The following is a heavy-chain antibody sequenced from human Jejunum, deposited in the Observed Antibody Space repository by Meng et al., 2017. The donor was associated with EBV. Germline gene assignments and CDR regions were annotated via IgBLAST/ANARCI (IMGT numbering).Heavy chain of an antibody. Sequence: QEQLVQSGAEVKKPGASVKVSCKASGYTFTAYFIHWVRQAPGQGLEWMGRINPYTGVTHYAQNFQGRVTMTRDTSISTAYMELSRLTSDDTAVYYCARVRSPVTPDYWGQGTLVTVSS. CDR3: ARVRSPVTPDY. D-gene: IGHD4-17*01. CDR2: INPYTGVT. CDR1: GYTFTAYF. J-gene: IGHJ4*02. V-gene: IGHV1-2*06.